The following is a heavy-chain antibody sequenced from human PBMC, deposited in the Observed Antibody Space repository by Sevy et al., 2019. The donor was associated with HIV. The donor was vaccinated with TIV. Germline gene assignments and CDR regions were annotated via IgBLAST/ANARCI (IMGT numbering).Heavy chain of an antibody. CDR1: GYTFNNYY. CDR2: INPSGGST. Sequence: ASVKVSCKASGYTFNNYYMHWVRQAPGQGLEWMGIINPSGGSTNYAQKFQGRVTMTRDTSKSTVYMELSSLRSDDTALYYCARVFYYDSSGPGYWGQGTLVTVSS. D-gene: IGHD3-22*01. CDR3: ARVFYYDSSGPGY. V-gene: IGHV1-46*02. J-gene: IGHJ4*02.